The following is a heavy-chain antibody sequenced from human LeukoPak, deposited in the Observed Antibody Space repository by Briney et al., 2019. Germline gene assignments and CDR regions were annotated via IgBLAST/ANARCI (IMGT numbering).Heavy chain of an antibody. V-gene: IGHV3-23*01. Sequence: GGSLRLSCAASGFTFSSYAMSWVRQAPGKGLEWVSAISGSGGSTYYADSVKGRFTISRDNSKNTLYLQMNSLRAEDTAVYYCAENFLVGGGVIFYFDYWGQGTLVTVS. J-gene: IGHJ4*02. CDR1: GFTFSSYA. CDR2: ISGSGGST. D-gene: IGHD3-3*01. CDR3: AENFLVGGGVIFYFDY.